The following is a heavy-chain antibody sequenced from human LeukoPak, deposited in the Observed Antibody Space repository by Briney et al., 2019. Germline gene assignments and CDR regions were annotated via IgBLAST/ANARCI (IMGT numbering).Heavy chain of an antibody. D-gene: IGHD3-10*01. J-gene: IGHJ4*02. V-gene: IGHV3-33*01. Sequence: PGRSLRLSCAASGFTFSTYAIHWVRQAPGKGLEWVAVIWFDGSEQYYADSVKGRFIISRDNSKSTSNLQLNSLRAEDTAVYYCARERYGSGRTNFDYWGQGTLVTVSS. CDR3: ARERYGSGRTNFDY. CDR1: GFTFSTYA. CDR2: IWFDGSEQ.